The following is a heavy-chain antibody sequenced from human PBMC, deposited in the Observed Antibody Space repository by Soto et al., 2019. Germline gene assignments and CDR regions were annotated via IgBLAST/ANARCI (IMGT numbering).Heavy chain of an antibody. D-gene: IGHD6-19*01. CDR3: ARDRLAVAGTNYFDY. CDR1: GFTFSSYE. Sequence: GRSLRLSCAASGFTFSSYEMNWVRQAPGKGLEWVSYISSSGSTIYYADSVKGRFTISRDNAKNSLYLQMNSLRAEDTAVYYCARDRLAVAGTNYFDYWGQGTLVTVSS. CDR2: ISSSGSTI. V-gene: IGHV3-48*03. J-gene: IGHJ4*02.